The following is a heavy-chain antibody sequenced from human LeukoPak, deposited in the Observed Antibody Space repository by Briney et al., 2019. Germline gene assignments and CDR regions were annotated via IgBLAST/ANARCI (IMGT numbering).Heavy chain of an antibody. D-gene: IGHD3-16*01. Sequence: TSETLSLTCTVSGGSISSGGYYWSWIRQYPGKGLEWIGSIYYSGSTYYNPSFESRLSISVDTSNNQFSLNLSSVTAADTAVYYCAKVLRGTGNWFDPWGQGTLVTVSS. CDR3: AKVLRGTGNWFDP. CDR2: IYYSGST. J-gene: IGHJ5*02. CDR1: GGSISSGGYY. V-gene: IGHV4-31*03.